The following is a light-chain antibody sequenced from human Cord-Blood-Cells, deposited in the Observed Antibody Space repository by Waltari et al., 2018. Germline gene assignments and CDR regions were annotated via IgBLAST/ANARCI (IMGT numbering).Light chain of an antibody. CDR3: SSYTSSSTLV. CDR2: DVS. J-gene: IGLJ1*01. V-gene: IGLV2-14*01. Sequence: QSALTQPASVSGSPGQSITISCTGTSSDVGGYNYVPWYQQHQGKAPKLMIYDVSNRPSGVSNRFSGSKSGNTASLTISGLQAEDEADYYCSSYTSSSTLVFGTGTKVTVL. CDR1: SSDVGGYNY.